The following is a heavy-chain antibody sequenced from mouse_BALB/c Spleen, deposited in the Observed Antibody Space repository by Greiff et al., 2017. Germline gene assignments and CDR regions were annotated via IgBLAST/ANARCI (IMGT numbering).Heavy chain of an antibody. CDR1: GFNIKDTY. CDR3: ARAGYGNYVFYFDY. D-gene: IGHD2-10*02. Sequence: EVMLVESGAELVKPGASVKLSCTASGFNIKDTYMHWVKQRPEQGLEWIGRIDPANGNTKYDPKFQGKATITADTSSNTAYLQLSSLTSEDTAVYYCARAGYGNYVFYFDYWGQGTTLTVSS. CDR2: IDPANGNT. V-gene: IGHV14-3*02. J-gene: IGHJ2*01.